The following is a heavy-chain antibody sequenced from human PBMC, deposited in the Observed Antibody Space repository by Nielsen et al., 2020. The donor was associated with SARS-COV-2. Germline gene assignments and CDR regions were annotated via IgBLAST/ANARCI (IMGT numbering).Heavy chain of an antibody. J-gene: IGHJ4*02. CDR1: GFTFSSYG. V-gene: IGHV3-33*01. D-gene: IGHD3-22*01. Sequence: GSLRLSCAASGFTFSSYGMHWVRQAPGKGLEWVAVIWYDGSNKYYADSVKGRFTISRDNAKNSLYLQMNSLRAEDTALYHCARVYYDSSGYYYGRFDYWGQGTLVTVSS. CDR3: ARVYYDSSGYYYGRFDY. CDR2: IWYDGSNK.